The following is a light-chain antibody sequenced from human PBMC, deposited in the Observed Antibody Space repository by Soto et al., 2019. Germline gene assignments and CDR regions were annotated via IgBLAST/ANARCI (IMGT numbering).Light chain of an antibody. Sequence: DIQLTQSPSSLSSSIGDRVTITCRASQDISSYLNWYQQKPGRAPNLLIYGASTLQGGVPSRFSGRASGTEFTLTISGLQPEDVASYYCQQTYRSVTFGQGTRVE. J-gene: IGKJ5*01. CDR2: GAS. V-gene: IGKV1-39*01. CDR3: QQTYRSVT. CDR1: QDISSY.